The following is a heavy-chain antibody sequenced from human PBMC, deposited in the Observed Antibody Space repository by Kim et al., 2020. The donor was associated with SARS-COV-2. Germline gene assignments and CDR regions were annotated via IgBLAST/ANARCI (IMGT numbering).Heavy chain of an antibody. Sequence: GGSLRLSCAASGFTFSSYSMNWVRQAPGKGLEWVSSISSSSSYIYYADSVKGRCTISRDNAKNSLYLQMNSLRAEDTAIYYCARGGIDGYNKGDYFDYWGQGTLVTVSS. CDR1: GFTFSSYS. V-gene: IGHV3-21*01. J-gene: IGHJ4*02. CDR3: ARGGIDGYNKGDYFDY. CDR2: ISSSSSYI. D-gene: IGHD1-26*01.